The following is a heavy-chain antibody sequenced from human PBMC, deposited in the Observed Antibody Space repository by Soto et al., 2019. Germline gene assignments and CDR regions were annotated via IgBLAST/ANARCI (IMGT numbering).Heavy chain of an antibody. CDR1: GFSLSTSGMG. Sequence: SGRTLVNPTQTFTLACTFSGFSLSTSGMGVGWIRQPPGKALEWLALIYWDDDKRYSPSLKSRLTITKDTSKNQVVLTMTNMDPVDTATYYCAHYSSTSSFDYWGQGTLVTVSS. CDR3: AHYSSTSSFDY. D-gene: IGHD6-13*01. V-gene: IGHV2-5*02. J-gene: IGHJ4*02. CDR2: IYWDDDK.